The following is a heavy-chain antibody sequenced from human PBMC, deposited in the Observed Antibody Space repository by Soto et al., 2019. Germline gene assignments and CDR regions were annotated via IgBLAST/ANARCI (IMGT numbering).Heavy chain of an antibody. CDR2: SSYDVRET. CDR3: ARESEDLTSNFDY. J-gene: IGHJ4*02. V-gene: IGHV3-30*03. CDR1: DFDFSSYG. Sequence: QVQLVESGGGVVQPGRSLRLSCAASDFDFSSYGIHWVRQAPGKGLEWVAASSYDVRETFYADSAKGRFTVSRDNAKNSLYLEMNSLRAEDTAVYYCARESEDLTSNFDYWGQGTLVTVSS.